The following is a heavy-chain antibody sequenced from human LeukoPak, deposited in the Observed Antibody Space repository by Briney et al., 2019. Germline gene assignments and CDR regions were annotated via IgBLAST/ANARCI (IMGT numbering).Heavy chain of an antibody. Sequence: VASVKVSCKASGYTFTNSYMHWVRQAPGQGLEWMGIINPSDGTTSYAQKFEGRVTVTSDSSTRTVYMELSSLRSEDTAVYYCARFYDVGSGYFDFWGQGTLVTVSS. CDR2: INPSDGTT. J-gene: IGHJ4*02. CDR3: ARFYDVGSGYFDF. D-gene: IGHD3-3*01. V-gene: IGHV1-46*01. CDR1: GYTFTNSY.